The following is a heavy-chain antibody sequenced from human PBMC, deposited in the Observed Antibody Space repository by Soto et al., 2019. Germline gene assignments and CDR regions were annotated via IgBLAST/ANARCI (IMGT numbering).Heavy chain of an antibody. Sequence: QVQLVQSGAEVKKPGASVKFSCKASGYTFTSYDINWVRQATGQGLEWMGWMNPNSGNTGYAQKCQGRVTMTRNTSISTAYMELSSLRSEDTAVYYCARGAPPTYYYCSGSYLGYWGQGTLVTVSS. V-gene: IGHV1-8*01. CDR3: ARGAPPTYYYCSGSYLGY. CDR1: GYTFTSYD. J-gene: IGHJ4*02. CDR2: MNPNSGNT. D-gene: IGHD3-10*01.